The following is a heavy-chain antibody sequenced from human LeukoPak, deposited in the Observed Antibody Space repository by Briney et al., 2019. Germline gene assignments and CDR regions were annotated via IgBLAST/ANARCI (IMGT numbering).Heavy chain of an antibody. CDR3: ARWGSNMAREKGDH. CDR1: GGSISSSSYY. J-gene: IGHJ4*02. Sequence: ASETLSLTCTVSGGSISSSSYYWGWIRQPPGKGLQWIGSIYYSGSTYYNPSLKSRVTISVDTSKNQFSLKLSSVTAADTAVYYCARWGSNMAREKGDHWGQGTLVTVSS. D-gene: IGHD3-10*01. CDR2: IYYSGST. V-gene: IGHV4-39*07.